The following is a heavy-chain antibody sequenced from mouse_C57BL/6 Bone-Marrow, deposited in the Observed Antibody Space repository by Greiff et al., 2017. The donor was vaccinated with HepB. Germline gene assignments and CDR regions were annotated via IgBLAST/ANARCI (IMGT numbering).Heavy chain of an antibody. V-gene: IGHV1-15*01. CDR3: TSPHY. J-gene: IGHJ4*01. Sequence: QVQLKESGAELVRPGASVTLSCKASGYTFTDYEMHWVKQTPVHGLEWIGAIDPETGGTAYNQKFKGKAILTADKSSSTAYMELRSLTSEDSAVYYCTSPHYWGQGTSVTVSS. CDR1: GYTFTDYE. CDR2: IDPETGGT.